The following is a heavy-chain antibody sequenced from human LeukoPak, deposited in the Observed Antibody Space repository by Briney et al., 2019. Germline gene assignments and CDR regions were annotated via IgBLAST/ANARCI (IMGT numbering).Heavy chain of an antibody. D-gene: IGHD6-13*01. Sequence: PGGSLRLSCAASGFTFSSYAMSWVRQAPGKGLEWVSTISGSFGSTYYADSVKGRFTISRDNSKNTLYLQMNSLRAEDTAVYYCAKEILSSSWRHEDAFDIWGQGTMVTVSS. CDR2: ISGSFGST. V-gene: IGHV3-23*01. CDR3: AKEILSSSWRHEDAFDI. CDR1: GFTFSSYA. J-gene: IGHJ3*02.